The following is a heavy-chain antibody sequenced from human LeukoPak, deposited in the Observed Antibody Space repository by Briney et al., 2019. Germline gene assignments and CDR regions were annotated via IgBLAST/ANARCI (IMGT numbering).Heavy chain of an antibody. Sequence: GGSLRLSCAASGFTFSSYEMNWVRQAPGKGLEWVSYISSSGSTIYYADSVKGRLTISRDNAKNSLYLQMNSLRAEDTAVYYCAKDLAREYCSGGSCYSGYYGMDVWGQGTTVTVSS. J-gene: IGHJ6*02. CDR2: ISSSGSTI. V-gene: IGHV3-48*03. CDR3: AKDLAREYCSGGSCYSGYYGMDV. CDR1: GFTFSSYE. D-gene: IGHD2-15*01.